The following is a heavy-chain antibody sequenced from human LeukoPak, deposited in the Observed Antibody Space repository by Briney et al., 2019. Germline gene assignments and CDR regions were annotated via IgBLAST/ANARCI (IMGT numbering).Heavy chain of an antibody. Sequence: GGSLRFSCAASGFTFSSDAMSWVRQAPGKGLEWVSPISGSGGSTYYADSVKGRFTISRDNSKNTLYLQMNSLRAEDTAVYYCAKASIVVVVASFFDYWGQGTLVTVSS. V-gene: IGHV3-23*01. D-gene: IGHD2-15*01. CDR2: ISGSGGST. CDR3: AKASIVVVVASFFDY. J-gene: IGHJ4*02. CDR1: GFTFSSDA.